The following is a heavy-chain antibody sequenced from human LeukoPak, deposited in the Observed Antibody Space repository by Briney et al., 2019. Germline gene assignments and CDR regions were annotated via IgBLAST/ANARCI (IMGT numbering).Heavy chain of an antibody. CDR1: GGSFSGYY. CDR3: ARDLTASSRYCSSTSCPDAFDI. CDR2: INHSGCT. V-gene: IGHV4-34*01. D-gene: IGHD2-2*01. J-gene: IGHJ3*02. Sequence: SETLSLTCAVYGGSFSGYYWSWIRQPPGKGLEWIGEINHSGCTNYNPSLKSRVTISVDTSKNQFSLKLSSVTAADTAVYYCARDLTASSRYCSSTSCPDAFDIWGQGTMVTVSS.